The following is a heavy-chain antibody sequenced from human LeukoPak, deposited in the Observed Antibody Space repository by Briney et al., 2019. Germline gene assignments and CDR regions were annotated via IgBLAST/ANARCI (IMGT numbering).Heavy chain of an antibody. CDR2: VFHTRST. V-gene: IGHV4-59*01. CDR1: GGSINNYF. Sequence: SETLSLTCTVSGGSINNYFWSWIRQPPGKGLEWIGYVFHTRSTNYNPSLKSQFTISIETSGNQFSLSLTSVTAADTAMYYCARGRRDGSYYFDYWGQGTSVTVSS. CDR3: ARGRRDGSYYFDY. J-gene: IGHJ4*02.